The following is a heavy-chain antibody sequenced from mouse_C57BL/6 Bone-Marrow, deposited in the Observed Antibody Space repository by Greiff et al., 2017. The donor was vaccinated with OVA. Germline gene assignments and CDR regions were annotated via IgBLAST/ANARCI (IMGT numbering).Heavy chain of an antibody. D-gene: IGHD1-2*01. Sequence: QVQLQQSDAELVKPGASVKISCKVSGYTFTDHTIHWMKQRPEQGLEWIGYIYPRDGSTKYNEKFKGKATLTADKSSSTAYMQLNSLTSEDSAVYIGARLYYGRRNYAMDYWGQGTSVTVSS. CDR1: GYTFTDHT. V-gene: IGHV1-78*01. CDR2: IYPRDGST. CDR3: ARLYYGRRNYAMDY. J-gene: IGHJ4*01.